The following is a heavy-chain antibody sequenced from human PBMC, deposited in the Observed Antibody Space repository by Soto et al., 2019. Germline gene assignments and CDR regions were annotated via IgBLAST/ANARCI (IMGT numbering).Heavy chain of an antibody. CDR1: SGSVGTANW. J-gene: IGHJ4*02. CDR3: VRENKSHLDS. CDR2: GYHAGGGGP. Sequence: QVQLQESGPGLVNPWETLSLTCAVSSGSVGTANWWSWVRQPPGKGLEWIGEGYHAGGGGPNYNPSLKSRVSISLDESRNQVYLRLSSVTAADPAVYFCVRENKSHLDSWGQGILVTVSS. V-gene: IGHV4-4*02.